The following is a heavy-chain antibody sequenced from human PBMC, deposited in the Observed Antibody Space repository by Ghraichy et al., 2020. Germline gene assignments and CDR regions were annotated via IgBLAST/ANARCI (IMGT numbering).Heavy chain of an antibody. CDR2: ISSSSSTI. Sequence: GESLNISCAASGFTFSRYSMNWVRQAPGKGLEWVSYISSSSSTIYYADSVKGRFTISRDNAKNSLYLQMNSLRDEDTAIYYCARDRDDNLGTYRYTCYNWGQGTLVTVSS. CDR3: ARDRDDNLGTYRYTCYN. V-gene: IGHV3-48*02. D-gene: IGHD3-16*02. CDR1: GFTFSRYS. J-gene: IGHJ4*02.